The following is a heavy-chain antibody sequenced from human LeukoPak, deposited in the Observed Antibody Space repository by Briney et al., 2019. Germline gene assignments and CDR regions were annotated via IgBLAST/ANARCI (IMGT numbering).Heavy chain of an antibody. CDR2: IYYSGST. Sequence: SETLSLTCTVSGGSISSFYWSWIWQPPGKGLEWIGYIYYSGSTNYNPSLKSRVTISVDTSRNQFSLKLSSVTAADTAVYYCARVSDSGSHFDYWGQGTLVTVSS. CDR3: ARVSDSGSHFDY. V-gene: IGHV4-59*01. J-gene: IGHJ4*02. CDR1: GGSISSFY. D-gene: IGHD3-10*01.